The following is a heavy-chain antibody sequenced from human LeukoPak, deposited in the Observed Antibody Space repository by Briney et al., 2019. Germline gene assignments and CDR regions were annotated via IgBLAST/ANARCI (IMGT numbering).Heavy chain of an antibody. J-gene: IGHJ4*02. CDR2: IIPIFGTA. CDR1: GGTFSSYA. CDR3: ARNTIQLPAYFDY. Sequence: SVKVSCKASGGTFSSYAISWVRQAPGQGLEWMGRIIPIFGTANYAQRFQGRVTITTDESTSTAYMELSSLRSEDTAVYYCARNTIQLPAYFDYWGQGTLVTVSS. D-gene: IGHD5-18*01. V-gene: IGHV1-69*05.